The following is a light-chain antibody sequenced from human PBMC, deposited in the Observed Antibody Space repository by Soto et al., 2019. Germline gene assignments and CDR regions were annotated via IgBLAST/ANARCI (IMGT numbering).Light chain of an antibody. CDR2: GAS. CDR1: QSVSSSY. V-gene: IGKV3-20*01. J-gene: IGKJ1*01. Sequence: DIVLTQSQGTLSLSPGERATLSCRASQSVSSSYLAWYQQKPGQAPRLLIYGASRRATGIPDRFSGSGSGTDFTLTMSRLETEDFAVYYCQQYGSSPRTFGQGTKVEIK. CDR3: QQYGSSPRT.